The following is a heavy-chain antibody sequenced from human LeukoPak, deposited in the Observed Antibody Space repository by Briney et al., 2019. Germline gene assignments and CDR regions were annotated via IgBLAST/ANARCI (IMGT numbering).Heavy chain of an antibody. CDR2: IYYSGST. CDR1: GGSLSSYY. J-gene: IGHJ2*01. V-gene: IGHV4-59*01. CDR3: ARDRGIVRYFDL. D-gene: IGHD3-10*01. Sequence: SETLSLTCTVSGGSLSSYYWSWIRQPPGKGLEWIGYIYYSGSTNYNPSLKSRVTISVDTSKNQFSLKLSSVTAADTAVYYCARDRGIVRYFDLWGRGTLVTVSS.